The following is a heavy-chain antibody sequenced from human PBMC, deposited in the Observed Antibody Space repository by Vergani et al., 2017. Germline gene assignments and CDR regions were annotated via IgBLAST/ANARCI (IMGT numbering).Heavy chain of an antibody. V-gene: IGHV3-53*01. J-gene: IGHJ6*02. CDR3: AKNYYDSSGYEHYYYGMDV. CDR2: IYSGDNT. D-gene: IGHD3-22*01. Sequence: EVQLVESGGGLIQPGGSLRLSCAASGFTVSNNYMSWVRQAPGKGLEWVSVIYSGDNTYYADSVKGRFTISRDNSKNTLYLQMNSLRAEDTAVYYCAKNYYDSSGYEHYYYGMDVWGQGP. CDR1: GFTVSNNY.